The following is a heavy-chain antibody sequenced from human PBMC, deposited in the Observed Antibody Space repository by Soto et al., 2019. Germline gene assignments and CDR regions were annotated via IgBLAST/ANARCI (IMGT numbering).Heavy chain of an antibody. V-gene: IGHV4-31*03. D-gene: IGHD6-13*01. J-gene: IGHJ5*02. Sequence: SETLSLTCTVSGGSISSGGYYWSWIRQHPGKGLERIGYIYYSGSTYYNPSLKSRVTISVDTSKNQFSLKLSSVTAADTAVYYCARGSRQLTQGWFDPWGQGTLVTVSS. CDR1: GGSISSGGYY. CDR2: IYYSGST. CDR3: ARGSRQLTQGWFDP.